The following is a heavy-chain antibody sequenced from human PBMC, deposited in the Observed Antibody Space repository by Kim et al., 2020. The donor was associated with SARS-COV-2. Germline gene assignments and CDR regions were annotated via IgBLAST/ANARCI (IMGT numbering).Heavy chain of an antibody. J-gene: IGHJ4*02. CDR3: LGQGGEDFDY. CDR2: INHSGST. CDR1: GGSFSGYY. Sequence: SETLSLTCAVYGGSFSGYYWSWIRQPPGKGLEWIGEINHSGSTNYNPSLKSRVTISVDTSKNQFSLKLSSVTAADTAVYYCLGQGGEDFDYWGQGTLVTV. D-gene: IGHD1-26*01. V-gene: IGHV4-34*01.